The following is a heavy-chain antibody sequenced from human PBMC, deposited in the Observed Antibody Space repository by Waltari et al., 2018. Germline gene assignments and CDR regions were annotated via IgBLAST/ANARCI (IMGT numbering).Heavy chain of an antibody. D-gene: IGHD3-22*01. J-gene: IGHJ4*02. CDR1: GYTFTGYY. Sequence: QVQLVQSGAEVKKPGASVKVSCKASGYTFTGYYMHWVRQAPGQGLEWMGWSNPNSGCTNDAQKFQGRVTMTRDTSISTAYMELSRLRSDDTAVYYCASTTYYYDSSGYSPLDYWGQGTLVTVSS. V-gene: IGHV1-2*02. CDR3: ASTTYYYDSSGYSPLDY. CDR2: SNPNSGCT.